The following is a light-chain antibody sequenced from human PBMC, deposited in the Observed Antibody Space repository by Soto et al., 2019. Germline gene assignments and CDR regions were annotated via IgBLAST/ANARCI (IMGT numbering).Light chain of an antibody. V-gene: IGLV2-14*01. CDR3: SSYTSSIYV. J-gene: IGLJ1*01. Sequence: QSALTEPAYVSGSPGQSITISCTGTSSDVGCYNYVSWYQQHPGKAPKLMIYDVSNRPSGVSNRFSGSKSGNTASLTISGLQAEDEADYYCSSYTSSIYVFGTGTKVTGL. CDR2: DVS. CDR1: SSDVGCYNY.